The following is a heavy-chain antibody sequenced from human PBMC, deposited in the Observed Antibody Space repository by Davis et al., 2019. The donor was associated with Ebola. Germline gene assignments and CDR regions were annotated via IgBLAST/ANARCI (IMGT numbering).Heavy chain of an antibody. V-gene: IGHV3-23*01. J-gene: IGHJ4*02. CDR2: ISGSGGST. Sequence: GGSLRLSCAASGFTVSSNYMSWVRQAPGKGLEWVSAISGSGGSTYYADSVKGRFTISRDNSKNTLYLQMNSLRAEDTAVYYCAKAPLYYDSSGYYSIWGQGTLVTVSS. D-gene: IGHD3-22*01. CDR1: GFTVSSNY. CDR3: AKAPLYYDSSGYYSI.